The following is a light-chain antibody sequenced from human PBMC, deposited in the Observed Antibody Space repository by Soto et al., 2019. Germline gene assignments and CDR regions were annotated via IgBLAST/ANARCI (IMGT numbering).Light chain of an antibody. V-gene: IGKV3-20*01. CDR3: QQYGCSPLT. Sequence: EIVLTQSPGTLSLSPGERATLSCRASQSVSSSYLAWYQQKPGQAPRLLIYGASSRSTGIPDRFSGSGSGTDFTLIISRLEPVDFAVYYCQQYGCSPLTFGPGTKVDIK. J-gene: IGKJ3*01. CDR1: QSVSSSY. CDR2: GAS.